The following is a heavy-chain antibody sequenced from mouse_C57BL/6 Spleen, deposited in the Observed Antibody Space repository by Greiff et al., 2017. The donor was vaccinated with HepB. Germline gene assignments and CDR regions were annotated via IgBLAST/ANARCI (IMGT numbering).Heavy chain of an antibody. J-gene: IGHJ2*01. Sequence: ESGPGLVKPSQSLSLTCSVTGYSITSGYYWNWIRQFPGNKLEWMGYISYDGSNNYNPSLKNRISITRDTSKNQFFLKLNSVTTEDTATYYCARGELHYFDYWGQGTTLTVSS. CDR3: ARGELHYFDY. CDR2: ISYDGSN. CDR1: GYSITSGYY. V-gene: IGHV3-6*01.